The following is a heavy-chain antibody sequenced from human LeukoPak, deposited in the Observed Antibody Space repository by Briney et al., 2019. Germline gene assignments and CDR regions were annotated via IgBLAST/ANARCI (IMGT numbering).Heavy chain of an antibody. J-gene: IGHJ4*02. V-gene: IGHV3-21*01. CDR3: ARAFGYSYGYDDY. CDR2: ISSSSYI. CDR1: GFTFSSYS. D-gene: IGHD5-18*01. Sequence: GGSLRLSCAASGFTFSSYSMNWVRQAPGKGLEWVSSISSSSYIYYADSVKGRFTISRDNAKNSLYLQMNSLRAEDTAVYYCARAFGYSYGYDDYWGQGTLVTVSS.